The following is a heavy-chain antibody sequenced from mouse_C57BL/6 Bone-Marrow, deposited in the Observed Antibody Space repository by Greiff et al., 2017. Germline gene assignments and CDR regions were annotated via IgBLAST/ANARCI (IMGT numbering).Heavy chain of an antibody. CDR1: GFTFSDYG. V-gene: IGHV5-17*01. CDR2: ISSGSSTI. CDR3: ARGSTTVVATDY. D-gene: IGHD1-1*01. J-gene: IGHJ2*01. Sequence: EVKLVESGGGLVKPGGSLKLSCAASGFTFSDYGMHWVRQAPEKGLEWVAYISSGSSTIYYAHTVKGRFTISRDNATNTPSLQMTSLRSEDTSMYYCARGSTTVVATDYWGQGTTLTVSS.